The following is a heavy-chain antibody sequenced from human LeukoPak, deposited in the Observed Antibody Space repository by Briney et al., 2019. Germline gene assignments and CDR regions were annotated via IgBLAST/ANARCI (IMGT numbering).Heavy chain of an antibody. CDR1: GGTFSSYA. V-gene: IGHV1-69*13. D-gene: IGHD2-15*01. Sequence: SVKVSCKASGGTFSSYAISWVRQAPGQGHEWKGGIIPIFGTANYAQKFQGRVTITADESTSTAYMELSSLRSEDTAVYYCARDPPYCSGGSCYSGYYGMDVWGKGTTVTVSS. CDR2: IIPIFGTA. CDR3: ARDPPYCSGGSCYSGYYGMDV. J-gene: IGHJ6*04.